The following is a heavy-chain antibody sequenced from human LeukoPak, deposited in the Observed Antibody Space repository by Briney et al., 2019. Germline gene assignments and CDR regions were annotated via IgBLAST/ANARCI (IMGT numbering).Heavy chain of an antibody. CDR1: GFTFSSYA. J-gene: IGHJ5*02. Sequence: GRSLRPSCAASGFTFSSYAMHWVRQPPGKGLEWVAVISYDGSNKYYVDSVKGRITISRDNSKNTLYLQMNSLRPENTAVYFCATDIMDRGIPTLRFDPWGQGTLVTVSS. CDR2: ISYDGSNK. CDR3: ATDIMDRGIPTLRFDP. V-gene: IGHV3-30-3*01. D-gene: IGHD3-10*01.